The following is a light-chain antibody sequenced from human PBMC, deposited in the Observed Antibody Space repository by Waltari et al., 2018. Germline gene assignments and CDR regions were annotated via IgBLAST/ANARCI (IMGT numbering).Light chain of an antibody. CDR2: DTS. CDR3: QQRRNWPRLFT. Sequence: EIVLTQSPATLSLSPGERATLSCRASQSVSGYLSWYQQKPGQTPRLLIYDTSFRAAGIPDRFSGRGSGTDFTLTISSVEPEDSAVYYCQQRRNWPRLFTFGGGTKVEIK. V-gene: IGKV3-11*01. J-gene: IGKJ4*01. CDR1: QSVSGY.